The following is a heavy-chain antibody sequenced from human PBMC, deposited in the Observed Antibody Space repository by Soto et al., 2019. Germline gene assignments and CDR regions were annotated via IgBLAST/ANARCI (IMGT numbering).Heavy chain of an antibody. V-gene: IGHV3-33*05. CDR2: ISFDSRDK. CDR3: ARVCGGDCGNAFDV. D-gene: IGHD2-21*02. CDR1: GFTFSAYG. Sequence: QVQLVESGAGVVQPGRSLRLSCAASGFTFSAYGIHWVRQAPGKGLEWVATISFDSRDKLYVDSMNGRLTISRENSRNTVYLQMDSLRAEDTAVYHCARVCGGDCGNAFDVWGQGTVVAVSS. J-gene: IGHJ3*01.